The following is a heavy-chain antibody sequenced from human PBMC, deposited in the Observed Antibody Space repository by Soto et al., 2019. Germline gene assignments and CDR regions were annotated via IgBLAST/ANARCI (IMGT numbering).Heavy chain of an antibody. Sequence: NPSETLSLTCAVYGGSFSGYYWSWIRQPPGKGLEWIGEINHSGSTNYNPSLKSRVTISVDTSKNQFSLKLSSVTAADTAVYYCAKAHYDILTGYRGIDYWGQGTLVTVSS. CDR1: GGSFSGYY. CDR2: INHSGST. CDR3: AKAHYDILTGYRGIDY. V-gene: IGHV4-34*01. D-gene: IGHD3-9*01. J-gene: IGHJ4*02.